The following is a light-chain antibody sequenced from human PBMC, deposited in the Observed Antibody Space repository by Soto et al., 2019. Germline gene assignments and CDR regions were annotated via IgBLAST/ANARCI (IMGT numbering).Light chain of an antibody. V-gene: IGKV3-11*01. J-gene: IGKJ5*01. Sequence: EIVLTQSPATLSLSPGERSTLSFSSSQSVRRYLAWYQQKPGQAPRLLIYDASTRATGIPARFSGSGSETDFTLTITSLEPEDFAVYYCQQCNNWPPITFGQGTRLEIK. CDR2: DAS. CDR3: QQCNNWPPIT. CDR1: QSVRRY.